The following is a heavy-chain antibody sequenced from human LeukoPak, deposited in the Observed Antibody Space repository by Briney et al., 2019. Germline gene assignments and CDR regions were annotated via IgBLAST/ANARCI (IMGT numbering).Heavy chain of an antibody. CDR1: GFTFSSYA. CDR3: ARSDNSYRWFDP. D-gene: IGHD4-23*01. V-gene: IGHV3-30-3*01. Sequence: PGGSLRLSCAASGFTFSSYAMHWVRQAPGKGLEWVAVISYDGSNKYYADSVKGRFTISRDNSKNTLYLQMNSLRAEDTAVYYCARSDNSYRWFDPWGQGTLVTVSS. J-gene: IGHJ5*02. CDR2: ISYDGSNK.